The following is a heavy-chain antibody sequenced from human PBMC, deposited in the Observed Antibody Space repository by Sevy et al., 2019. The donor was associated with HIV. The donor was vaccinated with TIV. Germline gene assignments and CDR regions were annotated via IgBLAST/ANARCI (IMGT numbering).Heavy chain of an antibody. D-gene: IGHD1-26*01. CDR2: ISSSSSTI. CDR1: GLTFSSYS. CDR3: ARVTSGNDY. Sequence: GGSLRLSCAASGLTFSSYSMNWVRQAPGKGLEWVSHISSSSSTIYYADSVKGRFTISRDNAKNSLYLQMNSLRAEDTSVYYCARVTSGNDYWGQGTLVTVSS. J-gene: IGHJ4*02. V-gene: IGHV3-48*01.